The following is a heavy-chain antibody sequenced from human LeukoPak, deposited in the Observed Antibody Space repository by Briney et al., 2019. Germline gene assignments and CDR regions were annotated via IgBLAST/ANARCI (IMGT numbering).Heavy chain of an antibody. CDR1: GDTFNAYG. D-gene: IGHD2-2*01. V-gene: IGHV1-18*01. Sequence: GASVKVSFKASGDTFNAYGFTWVRQAPGQGLEWMGLISAYNGDTNYAQRFQGRVTMTTDTSTSTAYMELRSLRSDDTAVYYCARVAEYQLLRHLDYWGQGTLVTVSS. CDR2: ISAYNGDT. J-gene: IGHJ4*02. CDR3: ARVAEYQLLRHLDY.